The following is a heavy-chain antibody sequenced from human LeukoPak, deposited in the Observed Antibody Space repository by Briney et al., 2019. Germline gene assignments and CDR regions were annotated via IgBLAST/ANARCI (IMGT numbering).Heavy chain of an antibody. CDR3: AKDPVNYDYSPNWFDP. CDR2: ISGSGSDT. CDR1: GFSFSSHG. V-gene: IGHV3-23*01. Sequence: PGGSLRLSCAASGFSFSSHGMSWVRQAPGKGLEWVSLISGSGSDTYYGDSVKGRFTISRDNSKNTLYLQMNSLRADDTAVYFCAKDPVNYDYSPNWFDPWGHGTLVTVSS. J-gene: IGHJ5*02. D-gene: IGHD4-11*01.